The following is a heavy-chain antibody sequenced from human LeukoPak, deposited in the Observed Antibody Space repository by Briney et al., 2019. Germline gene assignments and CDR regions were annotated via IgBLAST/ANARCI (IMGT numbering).Heavy chain of an antibody. D-gene: IGHD3-10*01. CDR3: ARDAHLSFASGFDF. CDR2: IKEDGGEK. V-gene: IGHV3-7*01. Sequence: PGGSLRLSCAASGFTFSIFWMSWVRQAPGKGLEWVANIKEDGGEKNYVDSVKGRFTISRDNAKNSLYLQMNSLRAEDTAVYYCARDAHLSFASGFDFWGQGILVTVSS. J-gene: IGHJ4*02. CDR1: GFTFSIFW.